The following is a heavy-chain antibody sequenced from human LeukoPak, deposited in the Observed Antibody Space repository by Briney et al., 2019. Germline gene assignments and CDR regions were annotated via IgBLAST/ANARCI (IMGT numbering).Heavy chain of an antibody. CDR2: IYYSGTT. CDR3: AREGEFHQSGMLDY. Sequence: SETLSLTCTVSGGSISSYYWSWIRQPPGKGLEWIGYIYYSGTTNYNPSLKSRVTISVDTSKNQFSLKLSSVTAADTAVYYCAREGEFHQSGMLDYWGQGTLVTVSS. J-gene: IGHJ4*02. V-gene: IGHV4-59*01. D-gene: IGHD3-10*01. CDR1: GGSISSYY.